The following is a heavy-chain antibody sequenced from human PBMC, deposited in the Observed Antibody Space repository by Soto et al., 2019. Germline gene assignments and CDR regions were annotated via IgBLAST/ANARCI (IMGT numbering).Heavy chain of an antibody. CDR2: IIPILGIA. CDR3: ARELGSSYSTFDY. D-gene: IGHD6-6*01. J-gene: IGHJ4*02. V-gene: IGHV1-69*08. CDR1: GGTFSSYT. Sequence: QVQLVQSGAEVKKPGSSVKVSCKASGGTFSSYTISWVRQAPGQGLEWMGRIIPILGIANYAQKFQGRVTITADKSTRTAYMELISLRSEDTAVYYCARELGSSYSTFDYWGQGTLVTVSS.